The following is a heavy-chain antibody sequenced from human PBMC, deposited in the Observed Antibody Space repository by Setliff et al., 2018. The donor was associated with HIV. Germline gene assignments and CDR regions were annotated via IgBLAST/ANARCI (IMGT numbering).Heavy chain of an antibody. CDR1: GFTFSDHY. CDR3: TRNEI. Sequence: GGSLRPSCAASGFTFSDHYVDWVRQAPGKGLEWVSSISSTSTYTYYADSLKGRFTTSRDNAKNSLYLQMDSLRAEDTAVYYCTRNEIWGQGTLVTVSS. J-gene: IGHJ4*02. D-gene: IGHD1-1*01. V-gene: IGHV3-21*06. CDR2: ISSTSTYT.